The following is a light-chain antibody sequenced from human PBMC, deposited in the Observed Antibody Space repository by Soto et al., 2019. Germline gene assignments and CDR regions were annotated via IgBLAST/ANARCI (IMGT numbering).Light chain of an antibody. J-gene: IGKJ3*01. V-gene: IGKV1-8*01. CDR2: AAS. Sequence: AIRMTQSPSSFSASTGDRVTITCRASQGISSYLAWYQQKPGKAPKLLIYAASTLQSGVPSRFSGSGYGTDFPLTISCLQSEDFAAYYCQQYYSYPLTFGPGNKVDIK. CDR1: QGISSY. CDR3: QQYYSYPLT.